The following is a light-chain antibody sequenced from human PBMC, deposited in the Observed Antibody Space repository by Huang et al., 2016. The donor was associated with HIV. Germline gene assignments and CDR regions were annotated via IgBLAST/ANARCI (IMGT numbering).Light chain of an antibody. V-gene: IGKV1-5*01. CDR2: DAS. J-gene: IGKJ2*01. CDR3: QQYNSYPYT. Sequence: DIQITQSPSPLSASVGDRVTITCRASQSISSWLAWYQQKPGKAPKLLIYDASSLESGVPSRFSGGGSGTEFTLTISSLQPDNFATYYCQQYNSYPYTFGQGTKLEIK. CDR1: QSISSW.